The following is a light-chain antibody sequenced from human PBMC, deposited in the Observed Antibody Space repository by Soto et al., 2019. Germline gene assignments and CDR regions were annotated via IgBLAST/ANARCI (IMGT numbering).Light chain of an antibody. CDR2: DAS. CDR3: QKRSTSPLIT. J-gene: IGKJ5*01. CDR1: QSVSTY. V-gene: IGKV3-11*01. Sequence: EIVLTQSPATLSVSPGERATHSCRASQSVSTYLAWYQQKPGLAPRLLIYDASNRATGIPDRFRGSGSGTDFTLTISSLEPEDFAVYCCQKRSTSPLITFGQGTRLEIK.